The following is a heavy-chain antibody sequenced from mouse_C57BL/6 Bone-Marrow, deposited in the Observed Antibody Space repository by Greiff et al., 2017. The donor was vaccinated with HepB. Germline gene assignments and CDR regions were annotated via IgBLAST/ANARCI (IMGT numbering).Heavy chain of an antibody. CDR2: INPVSGDT. V-gene: IGHV1-11*01. Sequence: VQLQQSGAELVSPGASVTMSCKASGYTFTDYIMHWVKQRPGQGLEWIGRINPVSGDTNYNQKFMGKATFSVDRSSSTAYMVVNSLTSEDSAVYYCGRRGYYSYGMNYRGQGTSVTVSS. CDR1: GYTFTDYI. J-gene: IGHJ4*01. D-gene: IGHD2-3*01. CDR3: GRRGYYSYGMNY.